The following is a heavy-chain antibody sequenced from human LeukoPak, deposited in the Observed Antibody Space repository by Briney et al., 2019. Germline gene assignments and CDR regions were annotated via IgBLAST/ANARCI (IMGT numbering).Heavy chain of an antibody. J-gene: IGHJ4*02. D-gene: IGHD5-24*01. CDR1: GGSVSSSSYY. CDR2: THYSGST. V-gene: IGHV4-39*01. CDR3: ARHDGYTNFDY. Sequence: SETLSLTCTVSGGSVSSSSYYWGWIRQPPGKGLEWVGSTHYSGSTYYSPSLKSRATISVDTSKNQFSLKLSSVTASDTAVYYCARHDGYTNFDYWGQGTLVTVSS.